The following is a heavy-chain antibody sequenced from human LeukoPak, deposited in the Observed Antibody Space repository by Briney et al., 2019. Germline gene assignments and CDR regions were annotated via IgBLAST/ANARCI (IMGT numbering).Heavy chain of an antibody. D-gene: IGHD3-9*01. CDR1: GGTFSSYA. Sequence: ASVKVSCKASGGTFSSYAISWVRQAPGQGLEWMGRIIPILGIANYAQKFQGRVTITADKSTSTAYMELSSLRSEDTAVYYCARGPRKGYDILTSDYYYGMDVWGQGTTVTVSS. J-gene: IGHJ6*02. V-gene: IGHV1-69*04. CDR2: IIPILGIA. CDR3: ARGPRKGYDILTSDYYYGMDV.